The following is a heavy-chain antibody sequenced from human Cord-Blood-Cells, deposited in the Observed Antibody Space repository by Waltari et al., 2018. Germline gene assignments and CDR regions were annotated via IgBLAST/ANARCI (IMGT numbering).Heavy chain of an antibody. CDR3: ARLSYYDSSDLGTYYYYGMDV. J-gene: IGHJ6*02. CDR2: IYYSGST. D-gene: IGHD3-22*01. CDR1: GCSISSYY. Sequence: QVQLQESGPGLVQPSETLSLTCPVSGCSISSYYWRWIPQPPGPGLEWIGYIYYSGSTNYTPSLKSRVTISVDTSKNQFSLKLSSVTAADTAVYYCARLSYYDSSDLGTYYYYGMDVWGQGTTVTVSS. V-gene: IGHV4-59*08.